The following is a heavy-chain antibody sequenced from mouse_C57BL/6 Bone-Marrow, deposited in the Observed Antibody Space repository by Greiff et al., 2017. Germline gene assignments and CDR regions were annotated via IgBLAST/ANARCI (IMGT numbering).Heavy chain of an antibody. CDR3: ARPLLRKYYARDY. V-gene: IGHV1-42*01. CDR2: INPSTGGT. Sequence: EVKLVESGPELVKPGASVKISCKASGYSFTGYYLNWVKQSPVKSLEWIGDINPSTGGTPYNQKFKAKATLTVDKSSSTAYMQRKSLTSEDSAVYYCARPLLRKYYARDYWGQGTAVTVSS. J-gene: IGHJ4*01. CDR1: GYSFTGYY. D-gene: IGHD1-1*01.